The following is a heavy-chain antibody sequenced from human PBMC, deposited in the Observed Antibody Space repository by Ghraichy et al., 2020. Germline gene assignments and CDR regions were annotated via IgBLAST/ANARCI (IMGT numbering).Heavy chain of an antibody. CDR2: IYYSGST. CDR3: ARELEIAAAGTGRYNWFDP. D-gene: IGHD6-13*01. V-gene: IGHV4-39*02. J-gene: IGHJ5*02. CDR1: GGSISSSSYY. Sequence: SETLSLTCTVSGGSISSSSYYWGWIRQPPGKGLEWIGSIYYSGSTYYNPSLKSRVTISVDTSKNQFSLKLSSVTAADTAVYYCARELEIAAAGTGRYNWFDPWGQGTLVTVSS.